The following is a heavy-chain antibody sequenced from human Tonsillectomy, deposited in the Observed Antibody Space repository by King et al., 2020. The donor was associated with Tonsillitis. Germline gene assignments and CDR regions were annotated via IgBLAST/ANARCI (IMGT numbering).Heavy chain of an antibody. CDR1: GFTVSNNY. CDR3: ARVKTDSSGWYQFDY. CDR2: IKSGDRT. Sequence: DVQLVESGGGLVQPGGSLRLSCAASGFTVSNNYMAWVRQAPGKGLEWVSFIKSGDRTNYADSVKDRFTIFRDNFKNTLYLQMKSLRAEDTAVYYCARVKTDSSGWYQFDYWGQGTQVTVSS. D-gene: IGHD6-19*01. V-gene: IGHV3-66*01. J-gene: IGHJ4*02.